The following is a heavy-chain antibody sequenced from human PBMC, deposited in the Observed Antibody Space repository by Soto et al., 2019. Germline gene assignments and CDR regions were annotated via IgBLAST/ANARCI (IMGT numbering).Heavy chain of an antibody. V-gene: IGHV1-69*06. CDR2: LASFAAA. Sequence: VQLLQSGAEVKEPGSSVRVSCKASGGALTSTYAISWVRQAPGQGLEWLGGLASFAAASYGQKFQGRVTFTADRSTSTVYMELSSLTSDDTAVYYCARLRIATNNYKWFDPWGQGTLVTVSS. J-gene: IGHJ5*02. CDR3: ARLRIATNNYKWFDP. D-gene: IGHD2-21*01. CDR1: GGALTSTYA.